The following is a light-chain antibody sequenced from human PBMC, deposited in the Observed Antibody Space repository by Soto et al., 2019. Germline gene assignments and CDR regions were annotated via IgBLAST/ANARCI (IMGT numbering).Light chain of an antibody. CDR3: QQASTFTVT. V-gene: IGKV1-12*01. Sequence: IQMTQSPSSVSASVGDRVSITCRASQAISVWVAWYQQKPGTAPKLLIYAATNLASGVPSRFSGIGSGTDFTLTISSLPPEDFATYYCQQASTFTVTFGGGTKVETK. J-gene: IGKJ4*01. CDR1: QAISVW. CDR2: AAT.